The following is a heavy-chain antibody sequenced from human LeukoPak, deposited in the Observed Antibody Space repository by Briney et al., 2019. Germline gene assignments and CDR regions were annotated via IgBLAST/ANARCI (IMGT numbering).Heavy chain of an antibody. V-gene: IGHV3-23*01. CDR1: GFTFSSYA. CDR2: ISECGAIT. CDR3: AVSVRFERVWHYFNN. J-gene: IGHJ4*02. Sequence: GGSLRLSCAASGFTFSSYAMNWVRQAPGKGLKWVSGISECGAITHYADSVKGRFTISRDNSKTTVFLQMNSLRAEDTAVYYCAVSVRFERVWHYFNNWGQGTQVTVSS. D-gene: IGHD3-9*01.